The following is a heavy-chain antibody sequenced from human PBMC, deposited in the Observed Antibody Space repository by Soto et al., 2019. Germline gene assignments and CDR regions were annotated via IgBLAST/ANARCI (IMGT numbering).Heavy chain of an antibody. CDR1: GYTFTGYY. V-gene: IGHV1-2*02. CDR2: SNPNSGGT. D-gene: IGHD6-13*01. CDR3: ARGSRIAAAGRALDY. J-gene: IGHJ4*02. Sequence: GASVKVSCKASGYTFTGYYMHWVRQAPGQGLEWMGWSNPNSGGTNYAQKFQGRVTMTRDTSISTAYMELSRLRSDDTAVYYCARGSRIAAAGRALDYWGQGTLVTVSS.